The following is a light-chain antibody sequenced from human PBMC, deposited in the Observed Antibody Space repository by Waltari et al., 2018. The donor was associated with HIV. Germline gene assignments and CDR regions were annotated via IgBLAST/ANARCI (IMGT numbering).Light chain of an antibody. J-gene: IGKJ2*01. V-gene: IGKV4-1*01. Sequence: DILMKQSPYSLTMSLGERATVTDQAGQTLLYISYNKNYLAWYQQKAGQPPKLLISWSSTRDSGVPDRFIGSVSGTVFTLTINRLQSEDVAVYYCQQYYSFPPTFGQGTSLEI. CDR2: WSS. CDR1: QTLLYISYNKNY. CDR3: QQYYSFPPT.